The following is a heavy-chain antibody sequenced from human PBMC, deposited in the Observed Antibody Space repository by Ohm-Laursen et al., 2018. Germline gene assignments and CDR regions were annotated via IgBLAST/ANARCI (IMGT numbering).Heavy chain of an antibody. D-gene: IGHD3-22*01. Sequence: GSLRLSCAASGFTFSSYSMNWVRQAPGKGLEWVSSISSSSSYIYYADSVKGRFTISRDNSKNTVYLQMNSLRVEDTAVYYCARDDDTTGHYSYFQHWGQGSLVTVSS. V-gene: IGHV3-21*01. J-gene: IGHJ1*01. CDR3: ARDDDTTGHYSYFQH. CDR2: ISSSSSYI. CDR1: GFTFSSYS.